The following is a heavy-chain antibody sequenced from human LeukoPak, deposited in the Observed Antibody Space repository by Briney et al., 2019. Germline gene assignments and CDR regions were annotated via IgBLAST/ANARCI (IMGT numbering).Heavy chain of an antibody. CDR2: IIPIFGTA. D-gene: IGHD2-2*01. V-gene: IGHV1-69*05. J-gene: IGHJ5*02. CDR1: GGTFSSYA. CDR3: ARGAILGYCSSTSCYRHNWFDP. Sequence: GASVKVSCKASGGTFSSYAISWVRQAPGQGLEWMGRIIPIFGTANYAQKFQGRVTITTDESTSTAYMELSSLRSEDTAVYYCARGAILGYCSSTSCYRHNWFDPWGQGTLVTVSS.